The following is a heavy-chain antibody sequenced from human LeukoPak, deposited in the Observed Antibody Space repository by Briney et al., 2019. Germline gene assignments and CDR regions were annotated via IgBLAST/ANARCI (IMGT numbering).Heavy chain of an antibody. Sequence: GASVKVSCKASGYTFTSYYMHWVRQAPGQGLEWMGIINPSGGSTSYAQKFQGRVTMTRDMSTSTVYMELSSLRSEDTAVYYCAREILTGYPRLFGRPEPFDYWGQGTLVTVSS. CDR1: GYTFTSYY. D-gene: IGHD3-9*01. CDR2: INPSGGST. CDR3: AREILTGYPRLFGRPEPFDY. J-gene: IGHJ4*02. V-gene: IGHV1-46*01.